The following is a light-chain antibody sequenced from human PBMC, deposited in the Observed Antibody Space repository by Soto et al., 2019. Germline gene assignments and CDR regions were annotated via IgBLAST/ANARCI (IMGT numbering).Light chain of an antibody. J-gene: IGLJ2*01. Sequence: QSVLTQPPSASGTPGQRVTISCSGSSSNIGSNTVYWYQQLPGTAPKLLIYSNNQRPSGVPDRFSGSKSGTSASLAISGLLSEDGADYYCAAWDDSPNGVVFGGGTKLTVL. CDR1: SSNIGSNT. CDR2: SNN. CDR3: AAWDDSPNGVV. V-gene: IGLV1-44*01.